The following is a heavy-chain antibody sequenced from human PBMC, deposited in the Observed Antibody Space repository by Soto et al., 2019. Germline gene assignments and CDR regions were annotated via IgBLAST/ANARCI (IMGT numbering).Heavy chain of an antibody. V-gene: IGHV3-33*01. D-gene: IGHD6-13*01. Sequence: PGGSLRLSCAASAFTFSRYGMHWVRQAPGKGLEWVAVIWYDGSKKYYADSMKGRLTISRDNSKNTLYLQINSLRAGDTAVYYCARGPHRIAAADTRYYFDYWGQGTLVTVSS. CDR1: AFTFSRYG. CDR2: IWYDGSKK. CDR3: ARGPHRIAAADTRYYFDY. J-gene: IGHJ4*02.